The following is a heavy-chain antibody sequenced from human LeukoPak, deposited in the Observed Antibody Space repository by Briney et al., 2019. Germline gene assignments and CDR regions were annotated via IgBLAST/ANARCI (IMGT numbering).Heavy chain of an antibody. J-gene: IGHJ6*03. V-gene: IGHV5-51*01. Sequence: GESLKISRKGSGYSFTSYWIGWVRQMPGKGLEWMGIIYPGDSDTRYSPSFQGQVTISADKSISTAYLQWSSLKASDTAMYYCARRGWLQFRRGYNYYYMGVWGKGTTVTVSS. D-gene: IGHD5-24*01. CDR1: GYSFTSYW. CDR3: ARRGWLQFRRGYNYYYMGV. CDR2: IYPGDSDT.